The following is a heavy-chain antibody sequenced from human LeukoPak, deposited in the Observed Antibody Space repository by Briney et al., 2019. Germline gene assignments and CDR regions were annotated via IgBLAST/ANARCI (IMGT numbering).Heavy chain of an antibody. Sequence: SETLSLTCTVSGGSISSYYWNWIRQPPGKGLEWIGHIYYSGSANYNPSLKSRVTISVDTSENQFSLKLSSVTAADTAVYYCALTPGYYDSSGYYYWGQGTLVTVSS. CDR2: IYYSGSA. CDR3: ALTPGYYDSSGYYY. CDR1: GGSISSYY. J-gene: IGHJ4*02. V-gene: IGHV4-59*12. D-gene: IGHD3-22*01.